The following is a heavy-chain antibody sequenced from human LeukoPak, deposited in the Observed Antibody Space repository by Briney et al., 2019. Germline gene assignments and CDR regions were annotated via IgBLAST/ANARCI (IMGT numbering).Heavy chain of an antibody. J-gene: IGHJ4*02. CDR3: ANSSRYDYTGYYYFDY. V-gene: IGHV3-23*01. CDR2: ISGSGGTT. D-gene: IGHD3-22*01. CDR1: GFTFDNYA. Sequence: GESLRLSCAASGFTFDNYAMSWVRQAPGKGLEWVSAISGSGGTTFYADSVKGRFTISRDNSKNSVYLKMNSLSAEHTAVYYCANSSRYDYTGYYYFDYCGQGTLVTVSS.